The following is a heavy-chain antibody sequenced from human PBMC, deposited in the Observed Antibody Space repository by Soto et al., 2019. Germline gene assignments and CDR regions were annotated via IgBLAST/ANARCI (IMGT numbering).Heavy chain of an antibody. CDR2: IYYSGST. V-gene: IGHV4-39*01. D-gene: IGHD3-22*01. Sequence: PSETLSLTCTVSGGSISSSSYYWGWIRQPPGKGLEWIGSIYYSGSTYYNPSLKSRVTIYVDTSKNQFSLKLSSVTAADTAVYYCARHPVPYYDSSGYYPTGGQGTLVTVST. CDR3: ARHPVPYYDSSGYYPT. CDR1: GGSISSSSYY. J-gene: IGHJ4*02.